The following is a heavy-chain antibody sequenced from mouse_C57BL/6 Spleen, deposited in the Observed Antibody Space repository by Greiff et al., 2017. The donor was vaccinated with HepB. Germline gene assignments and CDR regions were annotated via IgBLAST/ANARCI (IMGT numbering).Heavy chain of an antibody. Sequence: QVQLQQPGAELVKPGASVKLSCKASGYTFTSYWMQWVKQRPGQGLEWIGEIDPSDSYTNYNQKFKGKATLTVDTSSSTAYMQLSSLTSEDSAVYYCARERDYGPGTYWGQGTLVTVSA. J-gene: IGHJ3*01. CDR3: ARERDYGPGTY. CDR1: GYTFTSYW. D-gene: IGHD1-2*01. V-gene: IGHV1-50*01. CDR2: IDPSDSYT.